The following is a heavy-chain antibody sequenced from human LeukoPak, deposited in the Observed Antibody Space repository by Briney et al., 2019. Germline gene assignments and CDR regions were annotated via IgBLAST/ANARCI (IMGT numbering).Heavy chain of an antibody. V-gene: IGHV3-23*01. CDR1: GFTFSSYA. J-gene: IGHJ4*02. CDR3: AKDSAETITMVRGVTFDY. Sequence: VGSLRLSCAASGFTFSSYAMSWVRQAPGKGLEWVSAISGSGGSTYYADSVKGRFTISRDNSKNTLYLQMNSLRAEDTAVYYCAKDSAETITMVRGVTFDYWGQGTLVTVSS. CDR2: ISGSGGST. D-gene: IGHD3-10*01.